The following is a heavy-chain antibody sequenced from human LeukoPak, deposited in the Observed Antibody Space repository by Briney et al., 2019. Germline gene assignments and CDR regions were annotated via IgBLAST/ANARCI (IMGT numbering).Heavy chain of an antibody. V-gene: IGHV2-5*01. Sequence: GSGPTLVKPTQTLTLTCTFSEFSLRTSAVGVGWIRQPPGKSLECLALIYWNDDKRYSPSLKSRLTITKDTSKNQVVLTMTNMDPVDTATYYCAHRQCGAFDIWGQGTMVTVSS. J-gene: IGHJ3*02. D-gene: IGHD2-21*01. CDR1: EFSLRTSAVG. CDR2: IYWNDDK. CDR3: AHRQCGAFDI.